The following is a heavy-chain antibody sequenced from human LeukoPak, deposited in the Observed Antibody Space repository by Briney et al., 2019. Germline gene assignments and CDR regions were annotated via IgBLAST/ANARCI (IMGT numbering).Heavy chain of an antibody. CDR2: INHSGST. CDR1: GGSISSYY. D-gene: IGHD3-3*01. V-gene: IGHV4-34*01. Sequence: SETLSLTCTVSGGSISSYYWSWIRQPPGKGLEWIGEINHSGSTNYNPSLKSRVTISVDTSKNQFSLKLSSVTAADTAVYYCASYDFWSGYYIFDYWGQGILVTVSS. CDR3: ASYDFWSGYYIFDY. J-gene: IGHJ4*02.